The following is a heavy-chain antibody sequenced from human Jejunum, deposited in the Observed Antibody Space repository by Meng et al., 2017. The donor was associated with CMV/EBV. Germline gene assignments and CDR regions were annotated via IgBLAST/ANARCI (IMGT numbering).Heavy chain of an antibody. CDR2: IHDTGST. Sequence: VRLHESGQGLVKPSRTLSLPCSVSGGSIGSGDYYWSWIRQPPGKGLEWIGYIHDTGSTSHNPSLKSRVHISLGTSKNQFSLTLNSVTAEDTAVYFCARGSIFVSFDSWGQGTLVTVSS. V-gene: IGHV4-30-4*08. CDR1: GGSIGSGDYY. J-gene: IGHJ4*02. CDR3: ARGSIFVSFDS. D-gene: IGHD3-3*01.